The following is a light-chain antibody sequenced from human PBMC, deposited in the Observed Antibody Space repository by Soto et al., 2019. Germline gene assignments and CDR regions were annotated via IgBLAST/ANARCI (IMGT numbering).Light chain of an antibody. V-gene: IGKV1-5*03. CDR3: QQFFYFPK. CDR2: KAS. J-gene: IGKJ1*01. Sequence: DIQMTQSPSTLSGSVGDRVTITCRASQTISSWLAWYQQKPGKAPKLLIYKASTLKSGVPDRFSGSGSGTEFTLNINSLQAEDVATYYCQQFFYFPKFGQGTKVDIK. CDR1: QTISSW.